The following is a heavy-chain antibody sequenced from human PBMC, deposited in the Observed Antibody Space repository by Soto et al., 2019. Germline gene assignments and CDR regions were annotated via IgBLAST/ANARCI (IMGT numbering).Heavy chain of an antibody. CDR1: GGSISSGGYS. V-gene: IGHV4-30-2*01. D-gene: IGHD4-17*01. Sequence: SETLSLTCAVSGGSISSGGYSWSWIRQPPGKGLEWIGYIYHSGSTYYNPSLKSRVTISVDRSKNQFSLKLSSVTAADTAVYYCARGVTTVTTIDYWGQGTLVTVSS. J-gene: IGHJ4*02. CDR3: ARGVTTVTTIDY. CDR2: IYHSGST.